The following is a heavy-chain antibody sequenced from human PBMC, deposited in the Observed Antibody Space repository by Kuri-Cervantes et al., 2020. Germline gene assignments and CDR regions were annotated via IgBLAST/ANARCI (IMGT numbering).Heavy chain of an antibody. V-gene: IGHV4-4*02. J-gene: IGHJ5*02. CDR2: INHSGST. Sequence: GSLRLSCAVSGGSISSSNWWSWIRQPPEKGLEWIGEINHSGSTNYNSSLKSRVSISVDTSKNQFSLKLSSVTAADTAVYYCARTPQAKSLDWLKGVLNVPSLFDPWGQGTLVTVSS. CDR1: GGSISSSNW. CDR3: ARTPQAKSLDWLKGVLNVPSLFDP. D-gene: IGHD3-9*01.